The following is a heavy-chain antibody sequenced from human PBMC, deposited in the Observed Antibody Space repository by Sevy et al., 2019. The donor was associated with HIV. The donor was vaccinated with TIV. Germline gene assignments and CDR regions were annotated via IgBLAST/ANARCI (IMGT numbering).Heavy chain of an antibody. Sequence: GGSLRLSCAASGSTFDDYAMHWVRQAPGKGLEWVSGISWNSGSIGYADSVKGRFTISRDNAKNSLYLQMNSLRAEDTALYFCVKDRSYGGNSFDFWGQGTLVTVSS. CDR1: GSTFDDYA. V-gene: IGHV3-9*01. CDR3: VKDRSYGGNSFDF. D-gene: IGHD4-17*01. CDR2: ISWNSGSI. J-gene: IGHJ4*02.